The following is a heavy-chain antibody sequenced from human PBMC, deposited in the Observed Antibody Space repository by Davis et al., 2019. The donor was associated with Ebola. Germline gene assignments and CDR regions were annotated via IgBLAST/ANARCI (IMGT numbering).Heavy chain of an antibody. J-gene: IGHJ4*02. CDR1: GGTFSSYA. CDR2: IIPILGIA. CDR3: ARESGSYYEAFDY. D-gene: IGHD1-26*01. V-gene: IGHV1-69*04. Sequence: AASVKVSCKASGGTFSSYAISWVRQAPGQGLEWMGRIIPILGIANYAQKFQGRVTITADKSTSTAYMELSSLRSEDTAVYYCARESGSYYEAFDYWGQGTLVTVSS.